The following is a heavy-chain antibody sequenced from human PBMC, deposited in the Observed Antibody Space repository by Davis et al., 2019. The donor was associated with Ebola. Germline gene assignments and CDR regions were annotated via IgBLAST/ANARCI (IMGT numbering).Heavy chain of an antibody. CDR1: GGSISSGGYS. CDR3: ARGPSGWYAYYFDY. D-gene: IGHD6-19*01. CDR2: IYYSGST. J-gene: IGHJ4*02. Sequence: PSETLSLTCAVSGGSISSGGYSWSWIRQPPGKGLEWIGYIYYSGSTNYNPSLKSRVTISVDTSKNQFSLKLSSVTAADTAVYYCARGPSGWYAYYFDYWGQGTLVTVSS. V-gene: IGHV4-61*08.